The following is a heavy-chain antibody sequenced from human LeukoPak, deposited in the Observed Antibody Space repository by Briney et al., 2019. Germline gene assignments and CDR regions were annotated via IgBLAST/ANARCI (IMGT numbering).Heavy chain of an antibody. V-gene: IGHV3-53*01. CDR3: ARDRDYYYGMDV. CDR1: GFTVSSNY. Sequence: GGSLRLSCAASGFTVSSNYMSWVRQAPGKGLEWVSVIYSGGSTYYADSVKGRFTISRDNSKNTLYVQMNSLRAEDTAVYYCARDRDYYYGMDVWGQGTTVTVSS. J-gene: IGHJ6*02. CDR2: IYSGGST. D-gene: IGHD3-10*01.